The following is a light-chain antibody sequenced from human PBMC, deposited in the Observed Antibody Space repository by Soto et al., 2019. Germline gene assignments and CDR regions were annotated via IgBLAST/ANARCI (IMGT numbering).Light chain of an antibody. V-gene: IGKV1-39*01. CDR1: QSISSY. CDR2: AAS. J-gene: IGKJ4*01. CDR3: QHSYSTPLT. Sequence: DIQLTQSPSSLSASVGDRVTITCLASQSISSYLNWYQQKPGKAPKLLIYAASSLQSGVPSRLSGSGSGTDFTLTISSLQPEDFETYYCQHSYSTPLTFGGGTKVDIK.